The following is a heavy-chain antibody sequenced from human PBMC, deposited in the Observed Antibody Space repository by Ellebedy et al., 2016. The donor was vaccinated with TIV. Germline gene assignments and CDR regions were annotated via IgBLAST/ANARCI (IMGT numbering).Heavy chain of an antibody. CDR3: ARSPMYDDGY. CDR1: GFAFNTYA. V-gene: IGHV3-23*01. J-gene: IGHJ4*02. Sequence: GESLKISCVASGFAFNTYAMNWVRQAPGKGLEWVSAISGSGGSTYYADSVKGRFTISRDNSKNTLYLQMNSLRTEDTTVYYCARSPMYDDGYWGQGTLVTVSS. D-gene: IGHD3-22*01. CDR2: ISGSGGST.